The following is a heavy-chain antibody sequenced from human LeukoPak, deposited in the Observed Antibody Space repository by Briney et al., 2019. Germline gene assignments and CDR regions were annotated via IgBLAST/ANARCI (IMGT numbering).Heavy chain of an antibody. Sequence: ASVKVSFKASGYTFTNYAMNWVRQAPGQGLEWMGWISAYNGNTELEQKFQGRVTLATDASTSTAYVELRSLTSDDTAVYFCARGGSRSRRGDDAFDIWGQGTMVTVSS. CDR1: GYTFTNYA. D-gene: IGHD3-10*01. CDR2: ISAYNGNT. CDR3: ARGGSRSRRGDDAFDI. J-gene: IGHJ3*02. V-gene: IGHV1-18*01.